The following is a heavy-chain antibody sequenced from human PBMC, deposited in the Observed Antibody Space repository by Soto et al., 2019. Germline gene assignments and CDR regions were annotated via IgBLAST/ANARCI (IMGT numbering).Heavy chain of an antibody. CDR2: IFPGDAET. Sequence: GESLKISCQGSGYNFATHWIGWVRHKAGKGLEWMGIIFPGDAETRYSPSFQGHITISADKSISIAYLRWSSLKASDTGMYYCATPGGFGMDVWGQGATVTVSS. J-gene: IGHJ6*02. CDR1: GYNFATHW. V-gene: IGHV5-51*01. D-gene: IGHD5-12*01. CDR3: ATPGGFGMDV.